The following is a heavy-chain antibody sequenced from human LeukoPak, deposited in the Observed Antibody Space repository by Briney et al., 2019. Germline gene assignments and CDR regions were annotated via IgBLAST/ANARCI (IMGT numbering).Heavy chain of an antibody. CDR2: IKEDGSEK. D-gene: IGHD2-8*01. CDR3: ARDNGF. V-gene: IGHV3-7*03. J-gene: IGHJ4*02. Sequence: GGSLRLSCAASGFTFSNYWMSWVRQAPGKGLEWVANIKEDGSEKYYVDSVKGRFTISRDNAKNSVYLQMNSLRAEDTAVYYCARDNGFWGQGTLVTVSS. CDR1: GFTFSNYW.